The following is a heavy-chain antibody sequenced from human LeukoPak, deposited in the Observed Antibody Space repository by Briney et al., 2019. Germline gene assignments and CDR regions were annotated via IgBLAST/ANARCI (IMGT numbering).Heavy chain of an antibody. J-gene: IGHJ1*01. V-gene: IGHV4-39*01. CDR3: ARHAAAAAGPYFQH. CDR1: GGSISSSSYY. CDR2: IYYSVST. Sequence: SETLSLTCTVSGGSISSSSYYWGWIRQPPGKGLEWIGSIYYSVSTYFNPSLKSRVTISVDTSKNQFSLKLSSVTAADTAVYYCARHAAAAAGPYFQHWGRGTLVTVSS. D-gene: IGHD6-13*01.